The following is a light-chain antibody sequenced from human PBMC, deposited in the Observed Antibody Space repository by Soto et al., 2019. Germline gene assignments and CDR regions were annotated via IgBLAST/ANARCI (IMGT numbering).Light chain of an antibody. CDR1: QSVSRD. J-gene: IGKJ1*01. Sequence: EIVLTQSPGTLSLSPGERATLSCRASQSVSRDLAWYQQKPGQAPRLLIYDASTRATGISARFSGSGSGTDFTLTISSLEPEDFAMYYCQQRSNWPVTFGQGTKVEVK. CDR2: DAS. CDR3: QQRSNWPVT. V-gene: IGKV3-11*01.